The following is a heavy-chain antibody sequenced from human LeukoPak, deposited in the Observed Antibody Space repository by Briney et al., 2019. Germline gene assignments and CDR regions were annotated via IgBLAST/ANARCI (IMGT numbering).Heavy chain of an antibody. V-gene: IGHV1-46*01. CDR3: ARGPDVLRFLEWLSPYYYYGMDV. CDR2: INPSGGST. J-gene: IGHJ6*02. D-gene: IGHD3-3*01. Sequence: ASVKVSCKASGYTFTSYYMHWMRQAPGQGLEWMGIINPSGGSTSYAQKFQGRVTMTRDTSTSTVYMELSSLRSEDTAVYYCARGPDVLRFLEWLSPYYYYGMDVWGQGTTVTVSS. CDR1: GYTFTSYY.